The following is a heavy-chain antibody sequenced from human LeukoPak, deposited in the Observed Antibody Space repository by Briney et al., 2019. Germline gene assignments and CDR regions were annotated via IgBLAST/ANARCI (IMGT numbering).Heavy chain of an antibody. CDR3: AHSFSWDPSPYFDY. Sequence: SGPTLVNPTQTLTVTCSVSGFSLTTNGVRVGWIRQPPGKAPKWLGLIYWDDDKDYSPPLKSRLTITRDTSKNQVVLTMSNMEPVDTGTYYCAHSFSWDPSPYFDYWGQGTLVTVSS. CDR2: IYWDDDK. J-gene: IGHJ4*02. V-gene: IGHV2-5*02. CDR1: GFSLTTNGVR. D-gene: IGHD2-15*01.